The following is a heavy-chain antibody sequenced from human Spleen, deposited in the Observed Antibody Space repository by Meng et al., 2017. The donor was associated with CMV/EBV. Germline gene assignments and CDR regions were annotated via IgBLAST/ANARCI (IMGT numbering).Heavy chain of an antibody. CDR3: AHHAFSRFGGLTDMHFQH. Sequence: LSTGGGGGGWIRQTPGKAVEWLARIYWDDDKRYSTSMKSRLTITKDTSKNQVVLTMTNMDPVDTATYYCAHHAFSRFGGLTDMHFQHWGQGTLVTVSS. CDR1: LSTGGGG. CDR2: IYWDDDK. V-gene: IGHV2-5*02. D-gene: IGHD3-10*01. J-gene: IGHJ1*01.